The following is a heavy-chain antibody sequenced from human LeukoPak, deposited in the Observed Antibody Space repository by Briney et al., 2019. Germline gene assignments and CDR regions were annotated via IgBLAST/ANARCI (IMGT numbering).Heavy chain of an antibody. CDR3: AKDCCRSTSCPITQYFDY. CDR1: GFTFSSYA. V-gene: IGHV3-23*01. Sequence: PGGSLRLSCAASGFTFSSYAMSWVRQAPGKGLEWVSGISGSGGSTHYADSVKGRFTISRDNSKNTLYLQMNSLRAEDTAVYYCAKDCCRSTSCPITQYFDYWGQGTLVTVSS. D-gene: IGHD2-2*01. CDR2: ISGSGGST. J-gene: IGHJ4*02.